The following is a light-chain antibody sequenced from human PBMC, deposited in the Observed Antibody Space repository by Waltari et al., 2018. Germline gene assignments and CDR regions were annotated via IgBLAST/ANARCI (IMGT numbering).Light chain of an antibody. CDR1: QGISNS. V-gene: IGKV1-NL1*01. Sequence: DIQMTQSPSSLSASVGDRVTITCRSSQGISNSLAWYQQKPGKAPKLLLYAASRLESGVPSRFGGSGSGTDYTLTISSLQPEDFATYYCQQYYSTPWTFGQGTKVEIK. CDR2: AAS. J-gene: IGKJ1*01. CDR3: QQYYSTPWT.